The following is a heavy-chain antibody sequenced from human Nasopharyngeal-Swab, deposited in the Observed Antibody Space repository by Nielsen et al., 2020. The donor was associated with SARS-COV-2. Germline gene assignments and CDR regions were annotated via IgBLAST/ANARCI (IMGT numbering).Heavy chain of an antibody. J-gene: IGHJ4*02. D-gene: IGHD7-27*01. V-gene: IGHV1-69*13. CDR2: IIPIFGTA. CDR3: ARTGGTGDRPLD. Sequence: SVKVSCKASGYTFTSYGISWVRQAPGQGLEWMGGIIPIFGTANYAQKFQGRVTITADESTSTAYMELSSLRSEDTAVYYCARTGGTGDRPLDWGQGTLVTVSS. CDR1: GYTFTSYG.